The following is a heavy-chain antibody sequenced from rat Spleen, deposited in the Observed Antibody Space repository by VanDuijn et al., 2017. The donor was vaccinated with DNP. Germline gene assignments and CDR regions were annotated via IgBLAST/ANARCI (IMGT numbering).Heavy chain of an antibody. Sequence: SGPGLVKPSQSLSLTCSVTGYSITSNYWGWIRKFPGNKMEWMAYISYSGTTGYNPSLKSRISITRDTSKNQFFLQVNSVTTEDTATYYCARSGYNTDYYHLGAYWGQGTLVTVSS. CDR2: ISYSGTT. V-gene: IGHV3-1*01. CDR3: ARSGYNTDYYHLGAY. D-gene: IGHD1-6*01. CDR1: GYSITSNY. J-gene: IGHJ3*01.